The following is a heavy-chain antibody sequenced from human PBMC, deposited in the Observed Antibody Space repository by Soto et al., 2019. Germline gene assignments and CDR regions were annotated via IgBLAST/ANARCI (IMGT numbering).Heavy chain of an antibody. CDR2: INHSGST. J-gene: IGHJ4*02. D-gene: IGHD2-15*01. CDR1: GGSFSGYY. V-gene: IGHV4-34*01. Sequence: SETLSLTCAVYGGSFSGYYWSWIRQPPGKGLEWIGEINHSGSTNYNPSLKSRVTISVDTSKNQFSLKLSSVTAADTAVYYCARWPNIVVVVDATAFDYWGQGTLVTVSS. CDR3: ARWPNIVVVVDATAFDY.